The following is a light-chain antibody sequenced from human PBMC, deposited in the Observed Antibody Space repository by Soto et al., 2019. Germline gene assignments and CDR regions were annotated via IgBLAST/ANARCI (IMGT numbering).Light chain of an antibody. J-gene: IGKJ4*01. CDR2: AAS. V-gene: IGKV1-39*01. CDR3: QQTYSTPVT. Sequence: DIQMTQSPSSLSASVGDRVTITCRASQSITNYLHWYQQKPGKAPKLLIYAASHLQSGVPSRFSGRGSGTDCTLTISRLQPEDFATHYCQQTYSTPVTFGGGTKVEIK. CDR1: QSITNY.